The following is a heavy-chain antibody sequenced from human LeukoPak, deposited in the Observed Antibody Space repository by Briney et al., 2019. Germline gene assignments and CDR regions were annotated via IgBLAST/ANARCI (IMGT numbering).Heavy chain of an antibody. CDR3: ARVKSVGYCSSTSCRDAFDI. D-gene: IGHD2-2*01. Sequence: PSETLSLTCTVFGGSISSYYWSWIRQPPGKGLEWIGYIYYSGSTNYNPSLKSRVTISVDTSKNQFSLKLSSVTAADTAVYYCARVKSVGYCSSTSCRDAFDIWGQGTMVTVSS. V-gene: IGHV4-59*01. CDR1: GGSISSYY. CDR2: IYYSGST. J-gene: IGHJ3*02.